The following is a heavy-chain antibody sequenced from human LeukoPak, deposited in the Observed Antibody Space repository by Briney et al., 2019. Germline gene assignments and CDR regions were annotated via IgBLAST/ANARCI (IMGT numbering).Heavy chain of an antibody. D-gene: IGHD3-22*01. Sequence: ASVKVSCKASGYTFTGYYMHWVRQAPGQGLEWMGRINPNSGGTDYAQKFQGRVTMTRDTSISTAYMELSRLRSDDTAVYYCATDFSYDSSGYSLWGQGPLATVS. CDR1: GYTFTGYY. CDR3: ATDFSYDSSGYSL. CDR2: INPNSGGT. V-gene: IGHV1-2*06. J-gene: IGHJ4*02.